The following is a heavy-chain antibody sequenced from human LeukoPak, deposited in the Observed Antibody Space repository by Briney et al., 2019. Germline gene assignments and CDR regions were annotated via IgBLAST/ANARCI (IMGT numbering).Heavy chain of an antibody. V-gene: IGHV1-69*05. CDR1: GGTFSSYA. J-gene: IGHJ4*02. CDR3: AREASSWSGPLDY. CDR2: IIPIFGTA. D-gene: IGHD6-13*01. Sequence: GASVKVSCKASGGTFSSYAISWVRQAPGQGLEWMGRIIPIFGTANYAQKFQGRVTITTDESTSTAYMELSSLRSEDTAVYYCAREASSWSGPLDYWARGTLVTVSS.